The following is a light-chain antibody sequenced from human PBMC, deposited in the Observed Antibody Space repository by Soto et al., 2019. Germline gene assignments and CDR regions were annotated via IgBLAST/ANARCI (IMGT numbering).Light chain of an antibody. CDR1: QTIGSSH. V-gene: IGKV3-20*01. J-gene: IGKJ1*01. CDR2: AAS. CDR3: QQYGGSPRT. Sequence: EIVLTQSPGTLSLSPGERATLSCRASQTIGSSHLAWYQQKPGQAPRVLIFAASSRATGIPDRFSGSGSGTDFTLTISRLEPEDFAVYYCQQYGGSPRTFGQGTRWIS.